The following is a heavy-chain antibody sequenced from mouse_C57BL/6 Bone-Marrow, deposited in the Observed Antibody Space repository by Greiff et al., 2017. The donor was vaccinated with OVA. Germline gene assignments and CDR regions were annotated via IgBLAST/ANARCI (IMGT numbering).Heavy chain of an antibody. V-gene: IGHV5-16*01. CDR3: ARGSSSLGYAMDY. CDR2: INYDGSST. J-gene: IGHJ4*01. CDR1: GFTFSDYY. Sequence: EVQVVESEGGLVQPGSSMKLSCTASGFTFSDYYMAWVRQVPEKGLEWVANINYDGSSTYYLDSLKSRFIISRDNAKNILYLQMSSLKSEDTATYYCARGSSSLGYAMDYWGQGTSVTVSS.